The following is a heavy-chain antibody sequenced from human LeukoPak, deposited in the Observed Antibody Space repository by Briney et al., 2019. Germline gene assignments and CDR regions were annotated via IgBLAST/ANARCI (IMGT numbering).Heavy chain of an antibody. CDR2: INPNSGGT. D-gene: IGHD4-17*01. V-gene: IGHV1-2*02. CDR1: GYTFTGYY. J-gene: IGHJ4*02. CDR3: ARGREPDYGDPPDY. Sequence: GASVKVSCKASGYTFTGYYMHWVRQAPGQGLEWMGWINPNSGGTNYAQKLQGRVTMTTDTSTSTAYMELRSLRSDDTAVYYCARGREPDYGDPPDYWGQGTLVTVSS.